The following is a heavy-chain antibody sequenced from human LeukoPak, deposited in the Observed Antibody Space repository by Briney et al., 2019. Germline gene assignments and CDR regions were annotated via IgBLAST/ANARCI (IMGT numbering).Heavy chain of an antibody. V-gene: IGHV4-30-2*01. CDR3: ARGRIGYCSSTSCGFDY. CDR2: IYHSGST. Sequence: SETLSLTCAVSGGSISSGGYSWSWIRQPPGKGLEWIGYIYHSGSTYYNPSLKSRVTISVDRSKNQFSLKLSSVTAADTAVYYCARGRIGYCSSTSCGFDYWGRGTLVTVSS. D-gene: IGHD2-2*01. J-gene: IGHJ4*02. CDR1: GGSISSGGYS.